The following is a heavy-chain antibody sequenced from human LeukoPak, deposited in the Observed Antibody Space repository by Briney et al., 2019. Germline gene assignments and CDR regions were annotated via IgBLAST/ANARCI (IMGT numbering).Heavy chain of an antibody. D-gene: IGHD3-22*01. CDR3: AKSWNYYDSSGDDALDI. J-gene: IGHJ3*02. CDR1: GFTFNNVW. CDR2: ISGSGIST. Sequence: GGSLRLSCAASGFTFNNVWMSWVRQAPGKGLEWVSGISGSGISTYYADSVKGRFTISRDNSKNTLYLQMNSLRVEDTAVYYCAKSWNYYDSSGDDALDIWGQGTMVTVSS. V-gene: IGHV3-23*01.